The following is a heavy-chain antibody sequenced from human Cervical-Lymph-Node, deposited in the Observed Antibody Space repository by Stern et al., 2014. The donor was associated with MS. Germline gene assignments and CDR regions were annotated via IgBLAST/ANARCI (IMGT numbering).Heavy chain of an antibody. Sequence: MQLVQSGGGSVQPGRSLRLSCAASGFTFDDCAMHWVRQAPGKGLEWVSGISWNSNNIGYADSVRGRFTISRDNAKTSLYLQMNGLRPEDTALYYCAKDISERHYYFDSWGEGTLVTVSS. D-gene: IGHD3-16*02. CDR2: ISWNSNNI. CDR3: AKDISERHYYFDS. CDR1: GFTFDDCA. J-gene: IGHJ4*02. V-gene: IGHV3-9*01.